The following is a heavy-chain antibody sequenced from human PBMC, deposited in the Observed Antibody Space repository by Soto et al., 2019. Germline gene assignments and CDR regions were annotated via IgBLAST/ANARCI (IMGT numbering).Heavy chain of an antibody. CDR2: ISWNSGSI. J-gene: IGHJ5*02. CDR1: GFTFDDYA. D-gene: IGHD3-3*01. Sequence: GGSLRLSCAASGFTFDDYAMHWVRQAPGKGLEWVSGISWNSGSIGYADSVKGRFTISRDNAKNSLYLQMNSLRAEDTALYYCAKDRSEWLYNWFDPWGQGTLVTVSS. CDR3: AKDRSEWLYNWFDP. V-gene: IGHV3-9*01.